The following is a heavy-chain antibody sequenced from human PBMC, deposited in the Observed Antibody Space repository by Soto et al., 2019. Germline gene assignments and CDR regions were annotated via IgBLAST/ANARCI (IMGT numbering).Heavy chain of an antibody. Sequence: QVQLVESGGGVVQPGRSLRLSCTASGFTFGSYSIHWVRQAPGKGLEWLTVISYDGGNTYYADSVKGRFTISRDNSKNTLYLQMNSLRVEDTAMYYCGKDFGGIAVAGFGSLGVDHWGQGALVTVSS. CDR3: GKDFGGIAVAGFGSLGVDH. CDR1: GFTFGSYS. CDR2: ISYDGGNT. J-gene: IGHJ4*02. V-gene: IGHV3-30*18. D-gene: IGHD6-19*01.